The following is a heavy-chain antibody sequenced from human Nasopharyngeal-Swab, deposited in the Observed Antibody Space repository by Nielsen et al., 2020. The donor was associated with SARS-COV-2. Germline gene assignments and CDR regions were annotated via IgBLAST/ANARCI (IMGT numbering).Heavy chain of an antibody. Sequence: GESLKISCAASGFTVSSNYMSWVRQAPGKGLEWVSVIYSGGSTYYADSVKGRITISRDNSKNTLYLQMNSLRAEDTAVYYCARDLYGDYLNYFDYWGQGTLVTVSS. J-gene: IGHJ4*02. CDR3: ARDLYGDYLNYFDY. CDR1: GFTVSSNY. CDR2: IYSGGST. D-gene: IGHD4-17*01. V-gene: IGHV3-53*01.